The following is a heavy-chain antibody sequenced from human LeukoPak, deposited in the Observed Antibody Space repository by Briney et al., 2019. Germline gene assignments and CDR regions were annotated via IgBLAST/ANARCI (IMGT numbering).Heavy chain of an antibody. J-gene: IGHJ4*02. D-gene: IGHD3-22*01. CDR3: AKVGNYYDSSGYLRN. CDR2: ISGDGGST. CDR1: GFTFDDYA. V-gene: IGHV3-43*02. Sequence: GGSLRLSCAASGFTFDDYAMHWVRQAPGKGLEWVSLISGDGGSTYYADSVKGRFTISRDNGKNSLYLQMNSLRTEDTALYYCAKVGNYYDSSGYLRNWGQGTLVTVSS.